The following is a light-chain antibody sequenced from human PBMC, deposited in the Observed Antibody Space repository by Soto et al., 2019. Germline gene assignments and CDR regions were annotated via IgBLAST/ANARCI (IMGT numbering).Light chain of an antibody. CDR3: HQYSYWPRT. CDR2: GAS. CDR1: QSINSN. J-gene: IGKJ1*01. Sequence: EIVMTQSPATLSVSPGERATLSCRASQSINSNLAWFHQKPGQAPRLLIYGASTRATGIPARFSGRGSGTDFTLTISSLQSEDFGIYYCHQYSYWPRTFGHGTKVEIK. V-gene: IGKV3-15*01.